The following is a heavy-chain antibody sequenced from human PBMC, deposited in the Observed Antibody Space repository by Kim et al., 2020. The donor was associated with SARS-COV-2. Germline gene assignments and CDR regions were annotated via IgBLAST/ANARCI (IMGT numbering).Heavy chain of an antibody. J-gene: IGHJ6*02. CDR3: AKGLGYSYGIYYYGMDV. D-gene: IGHD5-18*01. Sequence: GGSLRLSCAASGFTFSSYAMSWVRQAPGKGLEWVSAISGSGGSTYYADSVKGRFTISIDNSKNTLYLQMNSLRAEDTAVYYCAKGLGYSYGIYYYGMDVWGQGTTVTVSS. CDR2: ISGSGGST. V-gene: IGHV3-23*01. CDR1: GFTFSSYA.